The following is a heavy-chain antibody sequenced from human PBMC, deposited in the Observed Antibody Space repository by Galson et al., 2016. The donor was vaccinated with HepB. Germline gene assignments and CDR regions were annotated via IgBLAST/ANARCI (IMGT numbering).Heavy chain of an antibody. V-gene: IGHV3-23*01. CDR3: AKVTYDWGNFYQTEFDP. J-gene: IGHJ5*02. D-gene: IGHD3-10*01. Sequence: SLRLSCAASGFTFNTYGMRWVRQAPGKGLEWVSAIGARGRPIYADSVKGRFILSRDNSKNTVWLQMNSLRAEDTAVYYCAKVTYDWGNFYQTEFDPWGRGTLVTVSS. CDR2: IGARGRP. CDR1: GFTFNTYG.